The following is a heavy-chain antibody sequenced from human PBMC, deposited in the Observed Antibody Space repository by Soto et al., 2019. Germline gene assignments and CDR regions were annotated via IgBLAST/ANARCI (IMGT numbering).Heavy chain of an antibody. J-gene: IGHJ4*02. CDR3: ARGATTTGLRYYFDY. D-gene: IGHD1-26*01. CDR1: GGTFSSYA. CDR2: IIPIFGTA. V-gene: IGHV1-69*13. Sequence: SVKVSCKASGGTFSSYAISWVRQAPGQGLEWMGGIIPIFGTANYAQKFQGRVTITADESTSTAYMELSSLRSEDTAVYYCARGATTTGLRYYFDYWGQGTLVTVSS.